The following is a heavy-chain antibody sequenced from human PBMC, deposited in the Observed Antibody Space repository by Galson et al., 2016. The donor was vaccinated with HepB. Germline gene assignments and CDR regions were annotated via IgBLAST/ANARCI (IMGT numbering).Heavy chain of an antibody. V-gene: IGHV3-23*01. CDR3: AKDRGIGYSYGYSSEYYGMDD. Sequence: SLRLSCAASGFTFNNYAMNWVRQAPGKGLEWVSAISGSGGYTYYAGSVKGRFTISRVNSKNTLYLQMDRLRVEDTAVYYCAKDRGIGYSYGYSSEYYGMDDWGPGTTVTVSS. CDR2: ISGSGGYT. D-gene: IGHD5-18*01. CDR1: GFTFNNYA. J-gene: IGHJ6*02.